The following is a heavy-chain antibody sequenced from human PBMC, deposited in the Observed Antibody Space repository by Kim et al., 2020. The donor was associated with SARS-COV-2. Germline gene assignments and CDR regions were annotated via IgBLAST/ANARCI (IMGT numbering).Heavy chain of an antibody. Sequence: KGRFTISRDNSKNPLYLQMNSLRAEDTAVYYCAKDRSSSGYYYAIWYFDLWGRGTLVTVSS. D-gene: IGHD3-22*01. J-gene: IGHJ2*01. CDR3: AKDRSSSGYYYAIWYFDL. V-gene: IGHV3-23*01.